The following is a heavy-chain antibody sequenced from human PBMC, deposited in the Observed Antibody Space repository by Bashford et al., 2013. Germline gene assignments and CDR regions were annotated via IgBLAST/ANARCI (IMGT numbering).Heavy chain of an antibody. J-gene: IGHJ3*01. CDR2: INPNSGGT. V-gene: IGHV1-2*02. D-gene: IGHD1-26*01. CDR1: GYTFTGYY. Sequence: ASVKVSCKASGYTFTGYYMHWVRQAPGQGLEWMGWINPNSGGTKYAEMFQGRVTMTRDTSISTAYMELSSLRSDDTAVYFCARDGPVVGVWNAFDVWGQGQWSPSPQ. CDR3: ARDGPVVGVWNAFDV.